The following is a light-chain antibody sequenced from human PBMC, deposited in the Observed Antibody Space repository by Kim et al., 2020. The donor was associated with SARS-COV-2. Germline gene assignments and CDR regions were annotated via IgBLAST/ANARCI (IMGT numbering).Light chain of an antibody. V-gene: IGKV1-5*03. CDR2: KAS. CDR1: QTSDSW. Sequence: SASGGDRVTITYRSSQTSDSWLPWYQQRPGESPDLLIQKASILQSEVPSMFSGSVSGTEFTLTMTSLQPDDFAIYYCQRYNNYPYSFGQETKLYI. CDR3: QRYNNYPYS. J-gene: IGKJ2*01.